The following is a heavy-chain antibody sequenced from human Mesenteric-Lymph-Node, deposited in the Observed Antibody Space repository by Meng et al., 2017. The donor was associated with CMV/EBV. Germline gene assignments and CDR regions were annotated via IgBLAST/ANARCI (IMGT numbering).Heavy chain of an antibody. CDR2: INHSGST. CDR3: GGFLEWLGLYP. V-gene: IGHV4-34*08. CDR1: GFTFSDYY. J-gene: IGHJ5*02. D-gene: IGHD3-3*01. Sequence: ESLKISCAASGFTFSDYYMSWIRQAPGKGLEWIGEINHSGSTNYNPSLKSRVTTSVDTSKNQFSLKLSSVTAADTAVYYCGGFLEWLGLYPWGQGTLVTVSS.